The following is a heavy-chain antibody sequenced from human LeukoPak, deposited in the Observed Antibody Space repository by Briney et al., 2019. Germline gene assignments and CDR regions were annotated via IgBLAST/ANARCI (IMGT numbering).Heavy chain of an antibody. Sequence: GGSLRLSCAASGITFSSYAMSWVRQAPGKGLEWVSGITGSGDSTYYGDSVKGRFTISRDNSKNALYLQMNSLRAEDTAVYYCAKGRGFYDSSGYYYAYYYGMDVWGQGTTVTVSS. V-gene: IGHV3-23*01. CDR1: GITFSSYA. CDR2: ITGSGDST. D-gene: IGHD3-22*01. CDR3: AKGRGFYDSSGYYYAYYYGMDV. J-gene: IGHJ6*02.